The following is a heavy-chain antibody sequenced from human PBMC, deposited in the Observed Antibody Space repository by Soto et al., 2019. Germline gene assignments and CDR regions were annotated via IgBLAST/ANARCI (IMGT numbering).Heavy chain of an antibody. J-gene: IGHJ4*02. D-gene: IGHD6-13*01. V-gene: IGHV4-4*02. CDR3: ARGWGIAAAGSDY. Sequence: QVQLQESGPGLVKPSGTLSLTCTVSGGSISSSNWWSWVRQPPGKGLEWIGEIYHSGSTNYNPSLQSRVTISVAKSKNQFSLELNSVTAADTAVYYCARGWGIAAAGSDYWGQGTLVTVSS. CDR1: GGSISSSNW. CDR2: IYHSGST.